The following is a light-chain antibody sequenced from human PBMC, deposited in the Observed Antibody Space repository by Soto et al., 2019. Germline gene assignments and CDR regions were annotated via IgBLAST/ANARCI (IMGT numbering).Light chain of an antibody. CDR1: NIGSKS. Sequence: SSVLTQPPSVSVAPGKTASITCGGNNIGSKSVHWYQQKSGQAPVLVIYNEVDRPSGIPERFSGSNHGNTATLTISRVEAGDEAAYYCHVWDSDRDHPVFGGGTKLTVL. CDR3: HVWDSDRDHPV. V-gene: IGLV3-21*04. CDR2: NEV. J-gene: IGLJ2*01.